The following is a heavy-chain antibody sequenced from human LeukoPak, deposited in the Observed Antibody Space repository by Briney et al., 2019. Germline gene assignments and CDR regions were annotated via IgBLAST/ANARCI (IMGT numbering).Heavy chain of an antibody. CDR2: INAGNGNT. J-gene: IGHJ4*02. CDR3: AREGGYRYDSSGYFTD. V-gene: IGHV1-3*03. D-gene: IGHD3-22*01. Sequence: ASVKVSCKASGYTFTSYAMHWVRQAPGQRLEWMGWINAGNGNTKYSQEFQGRVTITRDTSASTAYMELSSLRSEDMAVYYCAREGGYRYDSSGYFTDWGQGTLVTVSS. CDR1: GYTFTSYA.